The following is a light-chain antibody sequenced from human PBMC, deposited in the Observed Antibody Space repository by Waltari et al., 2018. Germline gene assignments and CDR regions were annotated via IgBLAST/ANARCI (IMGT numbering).Light chain of an antibody. V-gene: IGKV3-20*01. CDR2: HAS. CDR3: QNYERLPAM. Sequence: EIVLTQSPGTLSLSPGERATLSCRASQSIGIYLAWYQQRPGQAPRLRINHASNRATGIPDRFSGSGSGTDFSLTISRLEPEDFAVYYCQNYERLPAMFGQGTRVEIK. J-gene: IGKJ1*01. CDR1: QSIGIY.